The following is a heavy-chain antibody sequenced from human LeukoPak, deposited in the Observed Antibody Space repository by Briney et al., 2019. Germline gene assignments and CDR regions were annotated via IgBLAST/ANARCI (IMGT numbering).Heavy chain of an antibody. CDR3: ARVPPSPYCSSTSCYNDY. Sequence: GASVKVSCKASGYTFTSYGISWVRQAPGQGLEWMGWISAYNGNTNYAQKFQGRVTITADKSTSTAYMELSSLRSEDTAVYYCARVPPSPYCSSTSCYNDYWGQGTLVTVSS. V-gene: IGHV1-18*01. D-gene: IGHD2-2*02. CDR1: GYTFTSYG. CDR2: ISAYNGNT. J-gene: IGHJ4*02.